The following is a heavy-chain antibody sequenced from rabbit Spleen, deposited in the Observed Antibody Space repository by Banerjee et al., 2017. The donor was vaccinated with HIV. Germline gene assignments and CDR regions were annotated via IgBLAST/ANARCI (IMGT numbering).Heavy chain of an antibody. CDR2: INIVTGKS. CDR3: ARDLVAVIGWNFNL. V-gene: IGHV1S45*01. J-gene: IGHJ4*01. Sequence: QQQLVESGGGLVKPGASLTLTCKASGVSFSDKDVMCWVRQAPGKGLEWIACINIVTGKSVYASWAKGRFTMSRTSSTTVTLQMTSLTAADTATYFCARDLVAVIGWNFNLWGQGTLVTVS. D-gene: IGHD1-1*01. CDR1: GVSFSDKDV.